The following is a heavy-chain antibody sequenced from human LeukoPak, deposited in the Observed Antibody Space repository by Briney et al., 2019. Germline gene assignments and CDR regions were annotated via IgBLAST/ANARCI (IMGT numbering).Heavy chain of an antibody. D-gene: IGHD2-21*02. CDR3: ARCGGDCYSPLVHLDY. CDR2: ISSNGGST. V-gene: IGHV3-64*01. Sequence: PGGSLRLSCAASGFTFSSYTMHWVRQAPGKGLEYVSAISSNGGSTYYANSLKGRFTISRDNSKNTLYLQMGSLRAEDMAVYYCARCGGDCYSPLVHLDYWGQGTLVTVSS. J-gene: IGHJ4*02. CDR1: GFTFSSYT.